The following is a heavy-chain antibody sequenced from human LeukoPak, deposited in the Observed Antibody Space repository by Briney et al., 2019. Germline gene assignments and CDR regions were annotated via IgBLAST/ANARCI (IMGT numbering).Heavy chain of an antibody. Sequence: GGSLRLSCAASGFIFSDYYMTWIRQAPGKGLEWISYINTLGHTIYYADSVKGRFTISRDNAKNSLYLQMNNLRADDTAVYYCAHSGRFGELFDWGQGTLVTVSS. CDR2: INTLGHTI. CDR3: AHSGRFGELFD. J-gene: IGHJ4*02. V-gene: IGHV3-11*01. CDR1: GFIFSDYY. D-gene: IGHD3-10*01.